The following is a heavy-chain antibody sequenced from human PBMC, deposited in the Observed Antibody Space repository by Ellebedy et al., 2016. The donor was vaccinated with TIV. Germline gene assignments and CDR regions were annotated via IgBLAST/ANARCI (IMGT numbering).Heavy chain of an antibody. D-gene: IGHD3-22*01. CDR2: INHSGST. J-gene: IGHJ4*02. Sequence: MPSETLSLTCAVYGASFSGYYCSWIRHPPGKGLEWIGEINHSGSTNYNPSLKSRVTISVDTSKNQFSLKLSSVTAADTAVYYCARGDDSSGYYYFDYWGQGTLVTVSS. V-gene: IGHV4-34*01. CDR3: ARGDDSSGYYYFDY. CDR1: GASFSGYY.